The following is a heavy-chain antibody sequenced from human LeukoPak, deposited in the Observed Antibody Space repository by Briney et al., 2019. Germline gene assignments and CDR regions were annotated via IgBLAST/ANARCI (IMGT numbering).Heavy chain of an antibody. CDR3: ARDYYDSSGGPFDY. J-gene: IGHJ4*02. Sequence: PGGSLRLSCATSGFTFSNVWMSWVRQAPGKGLEWVSVIYSGGSTYYADSVKGRFTISRDNSKNTLYLQMNSLRAEDTAVYYCARDYYDSSGGPFDYWGQGTLVTVSS. CDR1: GFTFSNVW. CDR2: IYSGGST. V-gene: IGHV3-66*01. D-gene: IGHD3-22*01.